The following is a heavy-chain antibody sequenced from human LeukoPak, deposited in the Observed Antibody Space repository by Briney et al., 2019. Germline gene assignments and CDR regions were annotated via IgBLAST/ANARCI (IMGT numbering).Heavy chain of an antibody. J-gene: IGHJ3*02. CDR1: GGSFSGYY. CDR2: INHSGST. Sequence: SETLSLTCAVYGGSFSGYYWSWIRQPPGKGLEWIGNINHSGSTNYNPSLKSRVTISVDTSKNQFSLKLSSVTAADTAVYYCARGHRIVGAKRGGTFDIWGQGTMVTVSS. V-gene: IGHV4-34*01. D-gene: IGHD1-26*01. CDR3: ARGHRIVGAKRGGTFDI.